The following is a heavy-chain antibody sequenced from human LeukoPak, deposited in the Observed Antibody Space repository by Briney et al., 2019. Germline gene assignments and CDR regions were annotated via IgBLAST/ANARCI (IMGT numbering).Heavy chain of an antibody. V-gene: IGHV3-21*06. CDR1: GFTFSNYA. CDR3: ARDAGGRTQREGWFDP. Sequence: GGSLRLSCAASGFTFSNYAMRWVRQAPGKGLEWVASTSSGSSWIYYADSVRGRFTISRDNAKNLLYLQMNSLRVEDTAIYYCARDAGGRTQREGWFDPWGQGTLVTVSS. D-gene: IGHD1-1*01. CDR2: TSSGSSWI. J-gene: IGHJ5*02.